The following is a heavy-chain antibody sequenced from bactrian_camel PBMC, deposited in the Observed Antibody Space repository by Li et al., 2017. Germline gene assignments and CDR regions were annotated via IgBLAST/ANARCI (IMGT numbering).Heavy chain of an antibody. J-gene: IGHJ4*01. CDR2: IYTGNGHT. V-gene: IGHV3S28*01. Sequence: QVQLVESGGGSVQAGGSLRLSCVASGYPYRTNCLGWFRQAPGKEREGVASIYTGNGHTYYADSVKGRFTISRDNAKNTLYLQMNSLKPDDTAMYYCAADPRWTGASCIRERGDVFPYWGQGTQVTVS. CDR3: AADPRWTGASCIRERGDVFPY. CDR1: GYPYRTNC. D-gene: IGHD1*01.